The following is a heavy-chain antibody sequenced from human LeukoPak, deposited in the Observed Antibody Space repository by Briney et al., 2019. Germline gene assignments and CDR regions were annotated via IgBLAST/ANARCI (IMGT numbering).Heavy chain of an antibody. CDR1: GGSISNYY. CDR2: IYYSGST. D-gene: IGHD6-13*01. CDR3: ARAVYSSSALDY. V-gene: IGHV4-59*01. J-gene: IGHJ4*02. Sequence: SETLSLTCTVSGGSISNYYWSWIRQPPGKGLEWIGFIYYSGSTNYNPSLKSRVTISVDTSKNQFSLKLSSVTAADTAVYYCARAVYSSSALDYWGQGTLVIVSS.